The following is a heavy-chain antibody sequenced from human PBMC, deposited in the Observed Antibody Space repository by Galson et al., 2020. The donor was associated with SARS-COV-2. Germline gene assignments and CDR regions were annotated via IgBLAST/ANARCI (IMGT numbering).Heavy chain of an antibody. J-gene: IGHJ4*02. CDR3: ANVVTYYFDY. D-gene: IGHD3-22*01. V-gene: IGHV3-48*01. Sequence: GGSLRLSCAASGFTFSSYSMNWVRQAPGKGLEWVSYISSSSSTIYYADSVKGRFAISRDNAKNSLYLQMNSLRAEDTAVYYCANVVTYYFDYWGQGTLVTVSS. CDR2: ISSSSSTI. CDR1: GFTFSSYS.